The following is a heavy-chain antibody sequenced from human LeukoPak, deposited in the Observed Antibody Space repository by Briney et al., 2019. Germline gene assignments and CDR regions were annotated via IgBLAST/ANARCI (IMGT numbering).Heavy chain of an antibody. CDR3: AKDGAQYRNGPECDP. J-gene: IGHJ5*02. Sequence: GGSLRLSCAASGLHFSGTAMSWVRQAPGKGLEWVSAISHDGMNAYYADSVKGRFTIPRDNSKKTVSLEMSSLTAADTGVYYCAKDGAQYRNGPECDPRGQGALVTVSP. D-gene: IGHD6-6*01. V-gene: IGHV3-23*01. CDR1: GLHFSGTA. CDR2: ISHDGMNA.